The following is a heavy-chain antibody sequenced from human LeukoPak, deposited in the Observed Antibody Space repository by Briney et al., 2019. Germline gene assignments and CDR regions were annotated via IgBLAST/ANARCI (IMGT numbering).Heavy chain of an antibody. J-gene: IGHJ4*02. D-gene: IGHD2-15*01. CDR2: IIPFYSAT. CDR1: GGSLSTYA. Sequence: ASVKVSCKASGGSLSTYAINWERQVPGRGLEWMGGIIPFYSATDYAQKLQGRVTITADESTNTAYMGLNSLTSKDTAVYYCARMVGYAYSDYWGQGTLVTVSS. CDR3: ARMVGYAYSDY. V-gene: IGHV1-69*13.